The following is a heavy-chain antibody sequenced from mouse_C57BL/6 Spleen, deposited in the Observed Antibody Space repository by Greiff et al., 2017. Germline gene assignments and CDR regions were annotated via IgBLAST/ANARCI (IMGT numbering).Heavy chain of an antibody. CDR3: ARGDWDGYWYFDV. CDR1: GFTFSDYG. Sequence: DVKLVESGGGLVKPGGSLKLSCAASGFTFSDYGMHWVRQAPEKGLEWVAYISSGSSTIYYADTVKGRFTISRDNAKNTLFLQMTSLRSEDTAMYYCARGDWDGYWYFDVWGTGTTVTVSS. CDR2: ISSGSSTI. V-gene: IGHV5-17*01. D-gene: IGHD4-1*01. J-gene: IGHJ1*03.